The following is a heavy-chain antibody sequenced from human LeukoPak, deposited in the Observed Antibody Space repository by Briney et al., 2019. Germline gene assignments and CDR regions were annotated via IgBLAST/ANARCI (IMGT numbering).Heavy chain of an antibody. CDR3: AKSRGFSHGEIDY. D-gene: IGHD5-18*01. V-gene: IGHV3-21*01. CDR1: GFTFSSYS. Sequence: GGSLRLSCAASGFTFSSYSMKWVRQGPGKGLEWVSAIGGGSDNIYYADSVKGRFTISRDNARNSLSLQMNSLRAEDTAVYYCAKSRGFSHGEIDYWGQGTLVTVSS. CDR2: IGGGSDNI. J-gene: IGHJ4*02.